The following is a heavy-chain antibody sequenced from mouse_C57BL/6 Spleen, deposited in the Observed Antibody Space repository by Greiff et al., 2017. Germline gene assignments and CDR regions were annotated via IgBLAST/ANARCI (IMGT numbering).Heavy chain of an antibody. CDR3: ERRDYYGSSYAMDY. Sequence: EVQGVESGGGLVKPGGSLKLSCAASGFTFSDYGMHWVRQAPGKGLEWVAYISSGSSTIYYADTVKGRFTISRDNAKNTLFLQMTSLRSEDTAMYYCERRDYYGSSYAMDYWGQGTSVTVSS. CDR2: ISSGSSTI. CDR1: GFTFSDYG. D-gene: IGHD1-1*01. V-gene: IGHV5-17*01. J-gene: IGHJ4*01.